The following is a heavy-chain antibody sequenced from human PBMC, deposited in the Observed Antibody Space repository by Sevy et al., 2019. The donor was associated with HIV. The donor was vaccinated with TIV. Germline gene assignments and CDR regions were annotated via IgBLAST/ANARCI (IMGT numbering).Heavy chain of an antibody. Sequence: GESLKISCKGSGYSFASYWIGWVRQMPGKGLEWMGTVFPGDSDTTYSPSFQGQVTISVDKSIRTAYLQWSSLKASDTAMYYCARPVDGDYTLYYFDYWGQGTQVTVSS. V-gene: IGHV5-51*01. CDR2: VFPGDSDT. D-gene: IGHD4-17*01. CDR1: GYSFASYW. J-gene: IGHJ4*02. CDR3: ARPVDGDYTLYYFDY.